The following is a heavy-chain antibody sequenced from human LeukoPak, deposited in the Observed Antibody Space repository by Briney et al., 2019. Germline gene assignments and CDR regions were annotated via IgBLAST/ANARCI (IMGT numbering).Heavy chain of an antibody. CDR1: GFTFSSYW. J-gene: IGHJ4*02. V-gene: IGHV3-74*01. CDR3: TRVGYIDEGIDY. Sequence: PGGSLRLSCAASGFTFSSYWMHWVRQAPGKGLVWVSRIRADGGYTSYADSVKGRFTISRDNAKNSLYLQMNSLRAEDTAIYYCTRVGYIDEGIDYWGQGTLVTVSS. D-gene: IGHD5-24*01. CDR2: IRADGGYT.